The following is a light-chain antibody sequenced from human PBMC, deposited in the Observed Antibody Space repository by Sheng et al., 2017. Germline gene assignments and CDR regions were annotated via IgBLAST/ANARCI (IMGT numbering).Light chain of an antibody. Sequence: DIQMTQSPSAMSASVGDRVTITCRASQDISDYLVWFRQKPGEVPKRLIYAASSLHSGVPSRFSGSGSGTEFTLTINSLQPEDFATYYCQQSYSTPYNFGQGTKLEIK. V-gene: IGKV1-17*03. J-gene: IGKJ2*01. CDR3: QQSYSTPYN. CDR2: AAS. CDR1: QDISDY.